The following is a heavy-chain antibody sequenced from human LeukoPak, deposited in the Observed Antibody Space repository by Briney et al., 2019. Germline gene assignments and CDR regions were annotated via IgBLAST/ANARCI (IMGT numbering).Heavy chain of an antibody. D-gene: IGHD1-7*01. Sequence: GGSLRLSCAASGFIFSNYNMNWVRQAPGKGLEWLSFISSGSSTIYYADSVKGRFTIPRDNAKNSLYLQMNSLKAEDTAVYYCVRDTIGDWNYDRWTYDFDYWGQGTLVTVSS. CDR3: VRDTIGDWNYDRWTYDFDY. V-gene: IGHV3-48*01. J-gene: IGHJ4*02. CDR2: ISSGSSTI. CDR1: GFIFSNYN.